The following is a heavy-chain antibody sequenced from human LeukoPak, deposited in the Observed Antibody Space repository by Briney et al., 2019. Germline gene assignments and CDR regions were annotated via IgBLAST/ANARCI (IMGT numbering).Heavy chain of an antibody. J-gene: IGHJ3*02. CDR3: ARWGYCSSTSCRPLNAFDI. D-gene: IGHD2-2*01. V-gene: IGHV4-34*01. Sequence: SETLSLTCAVYGGSFSGYYWSWIRQPPGKGLEWMGEINHSGSTNYNPSPKSRVTISVDTSKNQFSLKLSSVTAADAAVYYCARWGYCSSTSCRPLNAFDIWGQGTMVTVSS. CDR1: GGSFSGYY. CDR2: INHSGST.